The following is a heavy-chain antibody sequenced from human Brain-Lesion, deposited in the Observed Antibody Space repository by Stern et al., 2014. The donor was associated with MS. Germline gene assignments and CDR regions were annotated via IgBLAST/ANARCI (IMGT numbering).Heavy chain of an antibody. D-gene: IGHD5-18*01. J-gene: IGHJ5*02. CDR3: AKDGPALVTNWFDP. CDR2: IIPIFGSP. CDR1: GGTFGTYP. Sequence: QVQLVQSGPEVKKPGSSVQVSCKASGGTFGTYPITWLRQAPGQGLEWMGGIIPIFGSPNYAQKFQGRVTITADRSTTTVYMKLSSLKSDDAAVYYCAKDGPALVTNWFDPWGRGTLVTVSS. V-gene: IGHV1-69*06.